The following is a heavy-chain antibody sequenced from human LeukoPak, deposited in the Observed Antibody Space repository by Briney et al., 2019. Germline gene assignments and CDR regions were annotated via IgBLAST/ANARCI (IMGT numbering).Heavy chain of an antibody. V-gene: IGHV4-61*08. CDR2: IYYSGST. D-gene: IGHD6-13*01. Sequence: PSETLSLTCTVSGASVGSAGYYWSWIRQPPGKGLEWIGYIYYSGSTNYNPSLKSRVTISVDTSKNQFSLKLSSVTAADTAVYYCARMWFSSSWDRQFDPWGQGTLVTVSS. CDR1: GASVGSAGYY. CDR3: ARMWFSSSWDRQFDP. J-gene: IGHJ5*02.